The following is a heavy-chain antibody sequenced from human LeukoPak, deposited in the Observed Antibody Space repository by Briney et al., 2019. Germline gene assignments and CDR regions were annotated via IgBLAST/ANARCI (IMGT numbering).Heavy chain of an antibody. D-gene: IGHD3-10*01. CDR1: GGPFSGYY. CDR3: AIRVMVRGPFGV. J-gene: IGHJ6*04. CDR2: INHSGST. V-gene: IGHV4-34*01. Sequence: SETLSLTCAVYGGPFSGYYWSWIRQPPGKGLEWIGEINHSGSTNYNPSLKCRVTISVDTSKNQFSLKLSSVTAADTAVYYCAIRVMVRGPFGVWGKGTTVTVSS.